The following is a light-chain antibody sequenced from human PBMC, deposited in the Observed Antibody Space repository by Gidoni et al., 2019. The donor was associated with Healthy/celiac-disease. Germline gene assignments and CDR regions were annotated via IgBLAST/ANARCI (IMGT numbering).Light chain of an antibody. J-gene: IGLJ3*02. V-gene: IGLV1-40*01. Sequence: QSVLTQPPSAPGPPGQRVTISCTGSSSNIGAGYDVHWYQQLPGTAPKLLFYGNSNRPSGVPDRFSGSKSGTSASLAITGLQAEDEADYYCQSYDSSLSGHWVFGGGTKLTVL. CDR3: QSYDSSLSGHWV. CDR1: SSNIGAGYD. CDR2: GNS.